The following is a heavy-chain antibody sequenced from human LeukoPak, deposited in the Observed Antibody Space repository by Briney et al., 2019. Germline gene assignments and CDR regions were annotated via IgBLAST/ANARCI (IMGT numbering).Heavy chain of an antibody. CDR3: ARVRGYDSSGYLDY. J-gene: IGHJ4*02. CDR1: GGSISSGDYY. V-gene: IGHV4-30-4*08. D-gene: IGHD3-22*01. Sequence: SQTLSLTCAVSGGSISSGDYYWSWIRQPPGKGLEWIGYIYYSGSTYYNPSLKRRVTISVDTSKNQFSLRLSSVTAADTAVYYCARVRGYDSSGYLDYWGRGTLVTVSS. CDR2: IYYSGST.